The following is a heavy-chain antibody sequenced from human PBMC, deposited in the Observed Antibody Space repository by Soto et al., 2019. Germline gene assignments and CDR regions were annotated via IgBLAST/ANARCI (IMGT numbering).Heavy chain of an antibody. V-gene: IGHV1-2*02. D-gene: IGHD2-15*01. CDR2: INPNSGGT. CDR1: GYTFTDYY. CDR3: ARGDVRVVASFDP. J-gene: IGHJ5*02. Sequence: ASVKVSCKASGYTFTDYYIHWVRQAPGQGLEWMGWINPNSGGTNYAQKFQGRVTMTRDTSISTAYMELSRLISDDTAVYYCARGDVRVVASFDPWGQGALVTAPQ.